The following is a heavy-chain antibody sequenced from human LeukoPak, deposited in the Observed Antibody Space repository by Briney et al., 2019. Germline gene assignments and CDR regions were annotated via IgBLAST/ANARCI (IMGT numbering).Heavy chain of an antibody. Sequence: GGSLRLSCAASGFTFSNYAMTWVRQAPGKGLEWVSSTSGSGAGTYYADSVKGRFTISRDNSKNTLYLQMVNLRPEDMAVYYCARGNDSSGYYYFFDYWGQGTLVTVSS. CDR2: TSGSGAGT. D-gene: IGHD3-22*01. J-gene: IGHJ4*02. V-gene: IGHV3-23*01. CDR1: GFTFSNYA. CDR3: ARGNDSSGYYYFFDY.